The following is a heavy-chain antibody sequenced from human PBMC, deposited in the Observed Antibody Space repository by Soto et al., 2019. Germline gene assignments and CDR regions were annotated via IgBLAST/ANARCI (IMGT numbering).Heavy chain of an antibody. CDR3: ARENYFDY. CDR1: GFTFHNYW. J-gene: IGHJ4*02. CDR2: IKPDGSDK. Sequence: GGSLRLSCAAFGFTFHNYWMGWVRQTPDKGLERVANIKPDGSDKYYVDSVKGRFTISRDNAKNSLYLEMNSLRAEDTAVYYCARENYFDYWGQGTLVTVSS. V-gene: IGHV3-7*01.